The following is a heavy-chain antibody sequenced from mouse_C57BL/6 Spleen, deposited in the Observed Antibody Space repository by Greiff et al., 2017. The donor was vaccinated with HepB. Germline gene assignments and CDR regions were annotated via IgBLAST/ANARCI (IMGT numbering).Heavy chain of an antibody. V-gene: IGHV5-4*01. J-gene: IGHJ1*03. CDR2: ISDGGSYT. Sequence: EVNLVESGGGLVKPGGSLKLSCAASGFTFSSYAMSWVRQTPEKRLEWVATISDGGSYTYYPDNVKGRFTISRDNAKNNLYLQMSHLKSEDTAMYYCARECDYYGNSWYFDVWGTGTTVTVSS. D-gene: IGHD1-1*01. CDR3: ARECDYYGNSWYFDV. CDR1: GFTFSSYA.